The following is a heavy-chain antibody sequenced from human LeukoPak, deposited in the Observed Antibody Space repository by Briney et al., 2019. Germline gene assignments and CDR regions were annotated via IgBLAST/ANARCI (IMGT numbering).Heavy chain of an antibody. D-gene: IGHD6-6*01. CDR1: GASMTSHY. J-gene: IGHJ4*02. CDR2: IFHTGST. V-gene: IGHV4-59*11. Sequence: SETLSLTRTVSGASMTSHYWTWMRQDPGTGLEWIGNIFHTGSTSYNPALESRVTISLDTSNNQFSLKMASVTPADTAVYYCAKEGGPARPGLDSWGQGTLVTVSS. CDR3: AKEGGPARPGLDS.